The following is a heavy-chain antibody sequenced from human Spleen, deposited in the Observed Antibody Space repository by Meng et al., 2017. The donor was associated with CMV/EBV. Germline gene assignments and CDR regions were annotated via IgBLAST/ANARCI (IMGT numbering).Heavy chain of an antibody. V-gene: IGHV3-30-3*01. CDR2: ISYDGTYK. J-gene: IGHJ3*02. Sequence: GESLKISCAASGFTLNSYTVHWVRQAPGKGPEWMAVISYDGTYKYYGDSVKGRFTVSRDNSKRSLYLQMNSLRPEDTAVYDFATSRFHGDFTDVVNIWGQGTLVTVSS. D-gene: IGHD4-17*01. CDR1: GFTLNSYT. CDR3: ATSRFHGDFTDVVNI.